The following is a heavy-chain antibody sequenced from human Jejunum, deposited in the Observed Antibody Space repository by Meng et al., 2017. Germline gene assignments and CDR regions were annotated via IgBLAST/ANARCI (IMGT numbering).Heavy chain of an antibody. J-gene: IGHJ4*02. CDR1: GYTFIAAY. Sequence: QRKLVQSGAGVKKLGASVKFSCKAPGYTFIAAYVHWVRQAPGQGLEWMGRIIPSISDAGSAQKFQGRVTLTWDTSISTAYMELSSLRSDDTATYYCARDGGYYDLDYWGQGTLVTVSS. CDR3: ARDGGYYDLDY. CDR2: IIPSISDA. D-gene: IGHD3-3*01. V-gene: IGHV1-2*06.